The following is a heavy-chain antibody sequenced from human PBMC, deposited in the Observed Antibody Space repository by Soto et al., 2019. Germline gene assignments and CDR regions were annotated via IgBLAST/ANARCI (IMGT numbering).Heavy chain of an antibody. V-gene: IGHV4-59*01. Sequence: SETLSLTCTVSGGSISRYYRSWILQPPWKGLEWIGYIYYSGGTNYNPSLKSRVTISVDTSKNQFSLKLSSVTAADTAVYYCAGVYYDVWTGFYNDFWGQGNMVPVSS. CDR3: AGVYYDVWTGFYNDF. CDR2: IYYSGGT. J-gene: IGHJ4*02. D-gene: IGHD3-9*01. CDR1: GGSISRYY.